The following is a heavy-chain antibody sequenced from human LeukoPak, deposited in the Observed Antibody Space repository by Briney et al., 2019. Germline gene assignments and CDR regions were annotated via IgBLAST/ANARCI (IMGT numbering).Heavy chain of an antibody. CDR3: ARISSLEVLLWFGELYWFDP. J-gene: IGHJ5*02. Sequence: ASVKVSCKASGYTFTSYDINWVRQATGQGLEWMGWLNPNSGNTGYAQKFQGRVTMTRNTSISTAYMELSSLRSEDTAVYYCARISSLEVLLWFGELYWFDPWGQGTLVTVSS. D-gene: IGHD3-10*01. CDR1: GYTFTSYD. CDR2: LNPNSGNT. V-gene: IGHV1-8*01.